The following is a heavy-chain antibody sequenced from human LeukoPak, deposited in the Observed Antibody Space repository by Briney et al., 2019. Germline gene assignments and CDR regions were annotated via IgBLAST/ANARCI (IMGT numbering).Heavy chain of an antibody. Sequence: PGGTLRLSCAASGFTFSAYSMNWVRQAPGKGLEWVSSISSTSIYRYYGDSVKGRFAISRDNAKKSLYLQMNSLRVEDTGVYYCASWGEGALDNWGQGTLVTVSS. CDR3: ASWGEGALDN. CDR2: ISSTSIYR. J-gene: IGHJ4*02. D-gene: IGHD1-26*01. V-gene: IGHV3-21*01. CDR1: GFTFSAYS.